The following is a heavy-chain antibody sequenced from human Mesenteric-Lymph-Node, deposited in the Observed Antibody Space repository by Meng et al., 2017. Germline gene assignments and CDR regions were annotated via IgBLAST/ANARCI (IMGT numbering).Heavy chain of an antibody. J-gene: IGHJ4*02. CDR1: GGTFSSYA. Sequence: SVKVSCKASGGTFSSYAISWVRQAPGQGLEWMGGIIPIFGTANYAQKFQGRVTITADESTSTAYMELSSLRSEDTAVYYCARDTYYDILTGYHLFDYWGQGTLVTVSS. V-gene: IGHV1-69*13. D-gene: IGHD3-9*01. CDR2: IIPIFGTA. CDR3: ARDTYYDILTGYHLFDY.